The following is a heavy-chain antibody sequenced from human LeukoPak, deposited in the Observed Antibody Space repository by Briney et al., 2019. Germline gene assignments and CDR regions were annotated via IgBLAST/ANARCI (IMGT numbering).Heavy chain of an antibody. J-gene: IGHJ4*02. Sequence: PSETLSLTCAVYGGSFSGYYWGWIRQPPGKGLEWIGEINRSGSTNYNPSLKSRVTISVDTSKNQFSLKLSSVTAADTAVYYCARGAVVIGFDYWGQGTLVTVSS. V-gene: IGHV4-34*01. CDR2: INRSGST. D-gene: IGHD3-22*01. CDR3: ARGAVVIGFDY. CDR1: GGSFSGYY.